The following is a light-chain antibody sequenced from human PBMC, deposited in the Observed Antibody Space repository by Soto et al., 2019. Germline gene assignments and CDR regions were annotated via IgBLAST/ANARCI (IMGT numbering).Light chain of an antibody. CDR1: SSDIGVYKY. V-gene: IGLV2-14*03. CDR2: DVS. CDR3: CSYTGSSTFV. J-gene: IGLJ2*01. Sequence: QSALTQPASVSGSPGQSITISCTGTSSDIGVYKYVSWYQQHPGKAPNLMIYDVSNRPSGVSNRFSGAKSGNTASLTISGLQAADEADDYCCSYTGSSTFVFGGGTKLTVL.